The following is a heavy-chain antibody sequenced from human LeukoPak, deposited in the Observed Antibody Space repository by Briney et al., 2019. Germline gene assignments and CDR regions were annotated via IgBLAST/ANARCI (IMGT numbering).Heavy chain of an antibody. CDR3: ARGYCTSTSCVLDY. V-gene: IGHV3-30-3*01. J-gene: IGHJ4*02. D-gene: IGHD2-2*01. CDR2: ISYDGSNK. Sequence: GGSLRLSCAASGFTFSSYAMHWVRQAPGKGLEWVAVISYDGSNKYYADSVKGRFTISRDNSKNTLYLQMNSLRAEDTAVYYCARGYCTSTSCVLDYWGQGTLVTVSS. CDR1: GFTFSSYA.